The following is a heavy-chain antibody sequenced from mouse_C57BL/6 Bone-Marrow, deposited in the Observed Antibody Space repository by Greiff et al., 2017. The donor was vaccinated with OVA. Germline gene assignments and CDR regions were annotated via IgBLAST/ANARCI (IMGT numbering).Heavy chain of an antibody. CDR2: ISSGGSYT. CDR3: ARRSLHAMDY. Sequence: EVNVVESGGDLVKPGGSLKLSCAASGFTFSSYGMSWVRQTPDKRLEWVATISSGGSYTYYPASVKGRFTISRDNAKNTLYLPMSSLQSEDTAMYDCARRSLHAMDYWGQGTSVTVSS. CDR1: GFTFSSYG. D-gene: IGHD2-10*01. V-gene: IGHV5-6*02. J-gene: IGHJ4*01.